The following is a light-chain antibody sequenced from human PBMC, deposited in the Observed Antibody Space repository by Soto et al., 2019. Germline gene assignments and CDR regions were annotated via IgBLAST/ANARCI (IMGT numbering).Light chain of an antibody. V-gene: IGKV3-20*01. CDR2: GAS. Sequence: EIVLMQSPGTLSLSPGERATLSCRASQSVSSSYLAWYQQKPGQAPRLLIYGASSRATGIPDRFSGSGSGTDFTLTISRLEPEDFAVYYCQQYGSSPETFSQGTKV. CDR3: QQYGSSPET. J-gene: IGKJ1*01. CDR1: QSVSSSY.